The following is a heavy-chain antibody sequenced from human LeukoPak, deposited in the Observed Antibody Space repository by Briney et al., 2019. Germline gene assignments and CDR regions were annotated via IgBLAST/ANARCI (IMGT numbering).Heavy chain of an antibody. CDR3: ARPMVRGVIGAFDI. CDR1: GSTFSSYA. Sequence: GASVKVSCKASGSTFSSYAISWVRQAPGQGLEWMGGIIPIFGTANYAQKFQGRVTITTDESTSTAYMELSSLRSEDTAVYYCARPMVRGVIGAFDIWGQGTMVTVSS. V-gene: IGHV1-69*05. CDR2: IIPIFGTA. D-gene: IGHD3-10*01. J-gene: IGHJ3*02.